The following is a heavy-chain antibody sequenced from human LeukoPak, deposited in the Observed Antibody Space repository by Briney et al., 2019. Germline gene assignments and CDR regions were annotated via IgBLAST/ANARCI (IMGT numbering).Heavy chain of an antibody. CDR3: ARGKEPVAGSLSHFDY. D-gene: IGHD6-19*01. Sequence: GGSLRLSCAASGFTFSSYSMNWVRQAPGKGLEWVSSINSNSRYKYYADSVKGRFTISRDNAKNSLYLQMNSLRAEDTAVYYCARGKEPVAGSLSHFDYWGQGTLVTVSS. J-gene: IGHJ4*02. CDR1: GFTFSSYS. CDR2: INSNSRYK. V-gene: IGHV3-21*01.